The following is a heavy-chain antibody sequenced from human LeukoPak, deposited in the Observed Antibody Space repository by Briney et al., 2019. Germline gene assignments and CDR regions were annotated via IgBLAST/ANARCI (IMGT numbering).Heavy chain of an antibody. J-gene: IGHJ4*02. CDR2: VHLSGRT. V-gene: IGHV4-4*02. CDR3: AREGGPYRPLDY. Sequence: SGTLSLTCGVSGGSISSTNWWTWVRQPPGEGLEWIGEVHLSGRTNYNPSLKSRVTMSVDMSENHISLKLTSVTAADTAVYYCAREGGPYRPLDYSGQGTLVTVSS. CDR1: GGSISSTNW.